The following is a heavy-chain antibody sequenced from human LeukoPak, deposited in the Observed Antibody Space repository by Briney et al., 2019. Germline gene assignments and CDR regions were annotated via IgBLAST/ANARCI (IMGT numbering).Heavy chain of an antibody. Sequence: SETLSLTCTVSGGSISSYYWSWIRQPPGKGLEWIGYIYYSGSTNYSPSLKSRVTISVDTSKNQFSLKVSSVTAADTAVYYCARGSSWSYYFDYWGQGTLVTVSS. V-gene: IGHV4-59*08. CDR3: ARGSSWSYYFDY. D-gene: IGHD6-13*01. CDR2: IYYSGST. CDR1: GGSISSYY. J-gene: IGHJ4*02.